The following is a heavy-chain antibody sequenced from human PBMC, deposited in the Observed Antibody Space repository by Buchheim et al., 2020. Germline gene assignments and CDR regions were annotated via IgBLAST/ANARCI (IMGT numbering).Heavy chain of an antibody. Sequence: QVQLVESGGGVVQPGRSLRLSCAASGFTFSSYGMHWVRQAPGKGLEWVAVIWYDGSNKYYADSVKGRFTISRDNSKNMLYLQMNSLRAEDTAVYYCAITMVRGPFDYWGQGTL. CDR2: IWYDGSNK. J-gene: IGHJ4*02. V-gene: IGHV3-33*01. CDR1: GFTFSSYG. CDR3: AITMVRGPFDY. D-gene: IGHD3-10*01.